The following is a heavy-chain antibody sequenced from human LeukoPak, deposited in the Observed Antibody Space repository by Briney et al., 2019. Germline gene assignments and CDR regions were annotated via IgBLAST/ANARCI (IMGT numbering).Heavy chain of an antibody. CDR2: IYTSGST. Sequence: SSETLSLTCTVSGGSISSGSYYWSWIRQPAGKGLEWIGRIYTSGSTNYNPSLKSRATISRDTSKNLLFLELNSVTAADTAVYYCVREHRAPYCASEECRTNWFDTWGQGILVTVSS. CDR1: GGSISSGSYY. D-gene: IGHD2-21*01. V-gene: IGHV4-61*02. J-gene: IGHJ5*02. CDR3: VREHRAPYCASEECRTNWFDT.